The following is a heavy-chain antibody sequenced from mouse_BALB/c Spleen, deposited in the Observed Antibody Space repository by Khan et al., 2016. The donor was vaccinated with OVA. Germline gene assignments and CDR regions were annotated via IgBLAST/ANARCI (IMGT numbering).Heavy chain of an antibody. J-gene: IGHJ4*01. D-gene: IGHD2-10*01. V-gene: IGHV2-6-1*01. CDR1: GFSLTNYG. CDR2: IWSDGST. CDR3: ARQPYYHYNVMDF. Sequence: QVQLKESGPGLVAPSQSLSITCTISGFSLTNYGVHWVRQPPGKGLEWLVVIWSDGSTTYNSALKYRLTITKDKSKSQDFLEMNSLQTEDTAIYFCARQPYYHYNVMDFWGQGTSVTVSS.